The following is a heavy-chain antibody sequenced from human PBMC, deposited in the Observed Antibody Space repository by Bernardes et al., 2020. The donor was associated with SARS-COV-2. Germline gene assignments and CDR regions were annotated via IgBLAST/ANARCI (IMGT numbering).Heavy chain of an antibody. V-gene: IGHV3-21*01. J-gene: IGHJ4*02. Sequence: GGSLRLSCAASGFTFSNYNMNWVRQAPGKGLEWVSSISSSSSYIYYADSVKGRFTISRDNAKNSLYLQMNSLRAEDTAVYYCARDGPITTTGLYYFDYWGQGTLVTVSS. CDR1: GFTFSNYN. D-gene: IGHD1-1*01. CDR2: ISSSSSYI. CDR3: ARDGPITTTGLYYFDY.